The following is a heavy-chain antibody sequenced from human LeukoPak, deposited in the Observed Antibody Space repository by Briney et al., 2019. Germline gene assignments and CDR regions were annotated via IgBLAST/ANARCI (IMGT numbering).Heavy chain of an antibody. D-gene: IGHD2-2*02. J-gene: IGHJ3*01. Sequence: GESLKISCEASGFNFNNYWVDWVRQMPGKGLEWMGIIYPGDYDTRYSPSFQGHVTISVDKSISTAYLQWRSLRASDTAMYFDTVDAFDVWGQGTIVTVSA. CDR2: IYPGDYDT. CDR1: GFNFNNYW. V-gene: IGHV5-51*01. CDR3: TVDAFDV.